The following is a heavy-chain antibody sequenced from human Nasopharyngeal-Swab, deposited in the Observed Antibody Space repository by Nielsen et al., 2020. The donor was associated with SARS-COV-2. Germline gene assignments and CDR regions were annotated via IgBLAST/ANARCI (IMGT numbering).Heavy chain of an antibody. V-gene: IGHV4-30-4*01. CDR2: IYYSGST. CDR3: ARGPTTEYYFDY. Sequence: SETLSLTCTVSGGSISSGDYYWSWIRQPPGKGLEWIGYIYYSGSTYYNPSLKSRVTISVDTSKNQCSLKLSSVTAAATAVYYCARGPTTEYYFDYWGQGTLVTVSS. J-gene: IGHJ4*02. CDR1: GGSISSGDYY. D-gene: IGHD5-12*01.